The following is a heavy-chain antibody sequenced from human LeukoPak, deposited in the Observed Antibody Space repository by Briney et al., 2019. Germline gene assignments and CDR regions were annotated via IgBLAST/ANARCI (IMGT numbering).Heavy chain of an antibody. CDR1: GGSISSSNYY. CDR2: IYTSEST. J-gene: IGHJ4*02. Sequence: SETLSLTCSVSGGSISSSNYYWSWIRQPAGKGLEWIGRIYTSESTNYNPSLKSRVTMSVDTSRNQFSLKLSSVTGADTAVYYCARGLWFGDENPPYFDYWGQGILVTVSS. D-gene: IGHD3-10*01. V-gene: IGHV4-61*02. CDR3: ARGLWFGDENPPYFDY.